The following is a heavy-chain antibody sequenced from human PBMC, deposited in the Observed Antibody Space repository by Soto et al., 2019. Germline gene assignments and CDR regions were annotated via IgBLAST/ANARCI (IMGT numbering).Heavy chain of an antibody. D-gene: IGHD2-2*01. J-gene: IGHJ3*02. Sequence: QVQLVQSGAEVKKPGASVKVSCKASGYTFTSYAMHWVRQAPGQRLEWMGWINAGNGNTKYSQKFQGRVTITRDTSASTAYMELSSLRSEDTAVYYCARDLGYCSSTSCYLDAFDIWGQGTIVTVSS. CDR3: ARDLGYCSSTSCYLDAFDI. CDR2: INAGNGNT. V-gene: IGHV1-3*01. CDR1: GYTFTSYA.